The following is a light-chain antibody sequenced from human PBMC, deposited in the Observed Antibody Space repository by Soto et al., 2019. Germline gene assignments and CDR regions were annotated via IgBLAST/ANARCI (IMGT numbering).Light chain of an antibody. CDR1: QTISSW. CDR3: QQYNSGWGWT. CDR2: KAS. J-gene: IGKJ1*01. Sequence: DIHMTQSPSTVPASVGDRVTITCRASQTISSWLAWYQQKPGKAPKLLIYKASSLESGVPSRFSGRGSGTEFTLTISGLQTDDFATYYCQQYNSGWGWTFGQGTKVEIK. V-gene: IGKV1-5*03.